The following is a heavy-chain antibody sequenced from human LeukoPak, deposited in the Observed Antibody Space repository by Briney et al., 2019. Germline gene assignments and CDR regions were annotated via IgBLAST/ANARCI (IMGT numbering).Heavy chain of an antibody. CDR1: GGSISSDY. V-gene: IGHV4-59*01. Sequence: SETLSLTCSASGGSISSDYWAWIRQPPGKGLEWIGYMHYTGSTNYNPSLKSRVTISLATSKNQFSLKLSSVTAADTAVYYCARVSVVYGMDVWGRGTTVTVSS. CDR3: ARVSVVYGMDV. CDR2: MHYTGST. J-gene: IGHJ6*02.